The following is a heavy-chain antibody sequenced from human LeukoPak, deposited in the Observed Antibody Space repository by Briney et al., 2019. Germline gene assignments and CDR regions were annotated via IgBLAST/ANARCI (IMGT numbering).Heavy chain of an antibody. CDR2: TYISGST. J-gene: IGHJ4*02. CDR3: AKAAQWLAFDD. CDR1: DGSVSSYF. D-gene: IGHD6-19*01. V-gene: IGHV4-59*02. Sequence: SETLSLTSTVTDGSVSSYFWSWIRQPPGKGLEWIGNTYISGSTNYNPSLESRVTISLDTSRNHLSLSLRSVTAADTAVYYCAKAAQWLAFDDWGQGALVTVSS.